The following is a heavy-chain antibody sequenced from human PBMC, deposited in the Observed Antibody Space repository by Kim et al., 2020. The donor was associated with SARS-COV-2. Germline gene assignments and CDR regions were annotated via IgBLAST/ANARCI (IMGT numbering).Heavy chain of an antibody. Sequence: GMSLRLSCAASGFTFSSYAMHWVRQAPGKGLEWVAVISYDGSNKYYADSVKGRFTISRDNSKNTLYLQMNSLRAEDTAVYYCARERYYGDERGFDYWGQGTLVTVSS. J-gene: IGHJ4*02. CDR1: GFTFSSYA. V-gene: IGHV3-30*04. CDR3: ARERYYGDERGFDY. D-gene: IGHD4-17*01. CDR2: ISYDGSNK.